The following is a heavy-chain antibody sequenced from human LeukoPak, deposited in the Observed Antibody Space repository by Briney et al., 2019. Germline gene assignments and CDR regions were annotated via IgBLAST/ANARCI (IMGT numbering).Heavy chain of an antibody. CDR3: ARGYCSGGNCYYFDY. D-gene: IGHD2-15*01. V-gene: IGHV4-59*01. J-gene: IGHJ4*02. CDR1: GGSISSYY. CDR2: IYYIGST. Sequence: SETLSLTCTVSGGSISSYYWSWIRQPPGKGLEWIGYIYYIGSTNYNPSLKSRVTISADTSKNQFSLKLSSVTAADTAVYYCARGYCSGGNCYYFDYWGQGTLVTVSS.